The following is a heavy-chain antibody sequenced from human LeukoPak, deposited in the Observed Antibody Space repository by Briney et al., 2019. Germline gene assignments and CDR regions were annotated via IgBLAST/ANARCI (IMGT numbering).Heavy chain of an antibody. Sequence: PSETLSLTCTVSGGSISSSSYYWGWIRQPPGKGLEWIGSIYYSGSTYYNPSLKSRVTISVDTSKNQFSLKLSSVTAADTAVYYCARPVCGGSGGGNDYWGQGALVTVSS. J-gene: IGHJ4*02. CDR2: IYYSGST. V-gene: IGHV4-39*01. D-gene: IGHD3-16*01. CDR3: ARPVCGGSGGGNDY. CDR1: GGSISSSSYY.